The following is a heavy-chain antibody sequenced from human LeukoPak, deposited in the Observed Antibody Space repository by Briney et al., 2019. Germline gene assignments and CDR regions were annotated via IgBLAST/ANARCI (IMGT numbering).Heavy chain of an antibody. J-gene: IGHJ3*02. CDR2: ISSSSSYI. V-gene: IGHV3-21*01. CDR3: ARDSMVRGVIEAFDI. D-gene: IGHD3-10*01. CDR1: GFTFSSYS. Sequence: GSLRLSCAASGFTFSSYSMNWVRQAPGKGLEWVSSISSSSSYIYYADSVKGRFTISRDNAKNSLYLQVNSLRAEDTAVYYCARDSMVRGVIEAFDIWGQGTMVTVSS.